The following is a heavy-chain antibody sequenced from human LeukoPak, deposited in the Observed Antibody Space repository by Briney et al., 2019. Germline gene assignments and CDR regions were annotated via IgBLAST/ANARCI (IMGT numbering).Heavy chain of an antibody. V-gene: IGHV3-74*01. CDR3: ARSDVFDI. CDR2: INSDGTGI. CDR1: GLTFSPYS. J-gene: IGHJ3*02. Sequence: GGSLRLSCAASGLTFSPYSMNWVRQAPGKGLVWVSRINSDGTGISYADSVKGRFTISRDNAKNTLYLQMNSLRAEDTAVYYCARSDVFDIWGQGTMVTVSS.